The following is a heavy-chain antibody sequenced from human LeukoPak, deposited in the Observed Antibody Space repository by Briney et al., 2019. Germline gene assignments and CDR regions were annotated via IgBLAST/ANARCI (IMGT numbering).Heavy chain of an antibody. Sequence: ASVKVSCKASGYTFTGYYMHWVRQAPGQGLEWMGWISAYNGNTNYAQKLQGRVTMTTDTSTSTAYMELRSLRSDDTAVYYCARDRDYYGSGTPMDVWGQGTTVTVSS. CDR2: ISAYNGNT. CDR1: GYTFTGYY. CDR3: ARDRDYYGSGTPMDV. D-gene: IGHD3-10*01. J-gene: IGHJ6*02. V-gene: IGHV1-18*04.